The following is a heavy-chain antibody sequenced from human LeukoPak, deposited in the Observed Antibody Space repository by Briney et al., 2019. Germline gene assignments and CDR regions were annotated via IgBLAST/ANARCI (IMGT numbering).Heavy chain of an antibody. V-gene: IGHV1-46*01. J-gene: IGHJ5*02. CDR1: GYSFTSHY. Sequence: ASVKVSCKASGYSFTSHYMHWVRQAPGQGLEWLGLINPSGSSTLYAQKFQGRVTMTRDMSTTTDYMELSSLRSEDTAVYYCAREKLLRYYGSGSYWFDPWGQGTLVTVSS. D-gene: IGHD3-10*01. CDR3: AREKLLRYYGSGSYWFDP. CDR2: INPSGSST.